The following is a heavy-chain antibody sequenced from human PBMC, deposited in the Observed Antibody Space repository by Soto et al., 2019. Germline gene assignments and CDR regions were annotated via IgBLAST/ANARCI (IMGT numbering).Heavy chain of an antibody. J-gene: IGHJ5*02. CDR1: GGSFSGYY. CDR2: INHSGST. D-gene: IGHD3-3*01. V-gene: IGHV4-34*01. CDR3: ARGPPYYDFWSGYSGNWFDP. Sequence: QVQLQQWGAGLLKPSETLSLTCAVYGGSFSGYYWSWIRQPPGKGLEWIGEINHSGSTNYNPSLKSRVTISVDTSKNQFSLKLSSVTAADTAVYYCARGPPYYDFWSGYSGNWFDPWGQGTLVTVSS.